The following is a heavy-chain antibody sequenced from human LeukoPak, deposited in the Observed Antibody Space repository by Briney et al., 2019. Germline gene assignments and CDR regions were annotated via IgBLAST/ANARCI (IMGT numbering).Heavy chain of an antibody. V-gene: IGHV3-21*01. CDR1: GFTFSTYT. D-gene: IGHD1-26*01. Sequence: PGGSLRLSCAASGFTFSTYTMNWVRQAPGKGLEWVSSISSSGRNIYYADSVKGRFTISRDNSNNSLYLQMNSLRAEDTAVYYCASRPSTIVWGKGTTVTVSS. CDR2: ISSSGRNI. CDR3: ASRPSTIV. J-gene: IGHJ6*04.